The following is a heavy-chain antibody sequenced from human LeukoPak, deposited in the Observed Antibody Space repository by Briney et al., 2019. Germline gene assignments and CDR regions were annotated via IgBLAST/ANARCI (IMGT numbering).Heavy chain of an antibody. CDR2: IYYSGSA. D-gene: IGHD6-19*01. CDR3: ARAEVTAGTKYFDL. Sequence: SQTLSRTCNVSGGSISSGDYFWRWIRQPPGKGLEWIVYIYYSGSAYYSPSLRSRFTISVDTSENQFSLKLSSVTATDTAVYYCARAEVTAGTKYFDLWGRGTLVTVSS. V-gene: IGHV4-30-4*01. CDR1: GGSISSGDYF. J-gene: IGHJ2*01.